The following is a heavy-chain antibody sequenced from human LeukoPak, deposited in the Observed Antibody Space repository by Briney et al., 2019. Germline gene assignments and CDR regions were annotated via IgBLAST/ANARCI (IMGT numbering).Heavy chain of an antibody. V-gene: IGHV3-23*01. Sequence: GGSLRLSCAASGFTFSSYAMSWVRQAPGKGLEWVSAFSGSGGSTYYADSVKGRFTISRDNSKNTLYLQMNSLRAEDTAVYYCAKVLGLAVAGIPLLTPFDFWGQGTLATVSS. J-gene: IGHJ4*02. CDR2: FSGSGGST. CDR1: GFTFSSYA. CDR3: AKVLGLAVAGIPLLTPFDF. D-gene: IGHD6-19*01.